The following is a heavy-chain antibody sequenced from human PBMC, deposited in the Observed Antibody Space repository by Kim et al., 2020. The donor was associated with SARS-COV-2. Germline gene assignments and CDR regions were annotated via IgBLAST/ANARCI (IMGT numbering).Heavy chain of an antibody. CDR1: GFTFRSYG. CDR3: AKPKTQVGSWFDY. D-gene: IGHD6-13*01. Sequence: GGSLRLSCAASGFTFRSYGMHWVRQAPGKGLEWVAVISYDGSNKYYADSVKGRFTISRDNSKNTLYLQMNSLRAEDTAVYYCAKPKTQVGSWFDYWGQGTLVTVSS. V-gene: IGHV3-30*18. CDR2: ISYDGSNK. J-gene: IGHJ4*02.